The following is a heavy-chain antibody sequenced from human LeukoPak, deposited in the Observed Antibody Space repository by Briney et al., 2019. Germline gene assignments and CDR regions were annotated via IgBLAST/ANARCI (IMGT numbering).Heavy chain of an antibody. Sequence: GGSLRLSCAASGFTFSSYGMHWVRQAPGKGLEWVAVISYDGSNKYYADSVKGRFTISRDNSKNTLYLQMNSLRAEDTAVYYCGKDNGYGDYGRVGYKDVWGKGTTVTVSS. J-gene: IGHJ6*03. CDR1: GFTFSSYG. V-gene: IGHV3-30*18. CDR3: GKDNGYGDYGRVGYKDV. CDR2: ISYDGSNK. D-gene: IGHD4-17*01.